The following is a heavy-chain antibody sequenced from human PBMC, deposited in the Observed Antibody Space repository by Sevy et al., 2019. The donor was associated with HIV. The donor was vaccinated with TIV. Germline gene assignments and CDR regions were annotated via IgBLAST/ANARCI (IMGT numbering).Heavy chain of an antibody. CDR1: GVSVSSGGYY. CDR3: ARLSGTCYPFDI. Sequence: SETLSLTCSVSGVSVSSGGYYWTWIRQSPGKGLEWIAYIYHTGSSTYNPSLKNRVTISVDKSKDQLSLTLNSVTSADTAVYFCARLSGTCYPFDIWGQGTLVTVSS. J-gene: IGHJ4*02. V-gene: IGHV4-61*08. CDR2: IYHTGSS. D-gene: IGHD2-15*01.